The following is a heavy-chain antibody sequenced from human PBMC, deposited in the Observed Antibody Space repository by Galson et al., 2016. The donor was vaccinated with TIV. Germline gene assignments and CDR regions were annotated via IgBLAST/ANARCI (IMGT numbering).Heavy chain of an antibody. CDR2: INPSGGST. CDR3: ARVLEVAGTDY. CDR1: GYTFTSYY. J-gene: IGHJ4*02. V-gene: IGHV1-46*01. D-gene: IGHD6-19*01. Sequence: SVKVSCKASGYTFTSYYMPWVRQAPGQGLEGMGIINPSGGSTSYARKFQGRVTMTRDTSTSTVYMELSSLRSEDTAVYYCARVLEVAGTDYWGQGTLVTVSS.